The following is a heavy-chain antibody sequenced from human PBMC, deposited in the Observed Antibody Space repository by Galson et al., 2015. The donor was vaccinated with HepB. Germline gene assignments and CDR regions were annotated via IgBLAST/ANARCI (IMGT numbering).Heavy chain of an antibody. Sequence: LRLSCAASGFTFSSYWMSWVRQAPGKGLEWVANIKQDGSEKYYVDSVKGRFTISRDNAKNSLYLQMNSLRAEDTAVYYCARGIVVVTAQSHYYYYYGMDVWGQGTTVAVSS. V-gene: IGHV3-7*03. CDR1: GFTFSSYW. CDR2: IKQDGSEK. D-gene: IGHD2-21*02. J-gene: IGHJ6*02. CDR3: ARGIVVVTAQSHYYYYYGMDV.